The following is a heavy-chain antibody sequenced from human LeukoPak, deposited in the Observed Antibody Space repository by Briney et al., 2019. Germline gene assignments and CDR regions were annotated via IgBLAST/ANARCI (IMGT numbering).Heavy chain of an antibody. CDR2: INQDGGEK. CDR1: RFTFSNYW. CDR3: ARDSGSFNRYYLDY. Sequence: GGSLRLSCAVSRFTFSNYWMSWVRQAPGKGLEWVANINQDGGEKYYVDSVKGRFTISRDNAKNSLYLQMDSLRAEDTAVYYCARDSGSFNRYYLDYWGQGTLVTVSS. D-gene: IGHD3-10*01. J-gene: IGHJ4*02. V-gene: IGHV3-7*01.